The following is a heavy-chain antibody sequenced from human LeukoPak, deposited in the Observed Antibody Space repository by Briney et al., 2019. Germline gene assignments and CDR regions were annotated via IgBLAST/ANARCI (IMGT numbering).Heavy chain of an antibody. J-gene: IGHJ6*04. CDR1: GGSISSYY. CDR3: ARVQGVRGPYYYGMDV. CDR2: IYHIGGT. V-gene: IGHV4-59*01. Sequence: SETLSLTCTVSGGSISSYYWSWIRQPPGKGLEWIGFIYHIGGTNHNRSLKSRVTISVDTSNNQFSLKLSSVTAADSAVYYWARVQGVRGPYYYGMDVWGKGTTVTVSS. D-gene: IGHD3-10*01.